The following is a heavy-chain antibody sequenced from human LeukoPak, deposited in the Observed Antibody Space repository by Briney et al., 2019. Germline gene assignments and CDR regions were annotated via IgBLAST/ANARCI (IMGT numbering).Heavy chain of an antibody. CDR2: LQYDRTNV. V-gene: IGHV3-30*02. J-gene: IGHJ4*02. D-gene: IGHD5-24*01. Sequence: GGSLRLSCAASRFSFSSYGMHWVRQAPGKGLEWVAYLQYDRTNVQYADSVRGRSTISRDNSKNILYLQMNSLRPEDTAVYYCARDAEMATTYYFDYWGQGTLVTVSS. CDR1: RFSFSSYG. CDR3: ARDAEMATTYYFDY.